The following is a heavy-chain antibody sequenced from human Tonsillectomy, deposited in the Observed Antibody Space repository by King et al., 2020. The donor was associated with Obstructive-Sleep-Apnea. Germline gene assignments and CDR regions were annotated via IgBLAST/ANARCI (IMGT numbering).Heavy chain of an antibody. V-gene: IGHV3-30*18. CDR3: AKAQGIAAAGIDAIDI. CDR1: GFTFSSYG. CDR2: KSFGGSDK. D-gene: IGHD6-13*01. Sequence: VQLVESWGGVVQPGRSLRLSCAASGFTFSSYGIHCVRQAPGKGLEWVKVKSFGGSDKVYSDSWKGRFTISRDNSKNTLYLQMNSLGVEDTAVYYCAKAQGIAAAGIDAIDIWGQGTMVTVSS. J-gene: IGHJ3*02.